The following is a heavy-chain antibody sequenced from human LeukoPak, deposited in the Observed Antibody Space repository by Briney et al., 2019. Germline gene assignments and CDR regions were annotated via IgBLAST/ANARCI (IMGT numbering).Heavy chain of an antibody. J-gene: IGHJ4*02. CDR2: IYYSGSS. CDR3: ARHVDTATDYFDY. CDR1: GGSISSSSYY. V-gene: IGHV4-39*01. D-gene: IGHD5-18*01. Sequence: PSETLSLTCTVSGGSISSSSYYWGXIRXPXGKGLEWIGSIYYSGSSYYNPSLKSRVTISVHTSKNQFSLKLSSVTAADTAVYYCARHVDTATDYFDYWGQGTLVTVSS.